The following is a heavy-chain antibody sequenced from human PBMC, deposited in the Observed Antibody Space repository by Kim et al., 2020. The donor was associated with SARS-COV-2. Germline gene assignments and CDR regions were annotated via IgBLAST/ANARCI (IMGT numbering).Heavy chain of an antibody. Sequence: SVKVSCKASGGTFSSYAISWVRQAPGQGLEWMGRIIPILGIANYAHKFQGRVTITADKSTSTAYMELSSLRSEDTAVYYCARFSHGYSSGWYDAYYYYGMDVWGQGTTVTVSS. CDR1: GGTFSSYA. D-gene: IGHD6-19*01. J-gene: IGHJ6*02. CDR3: ARFSHGYSSGWYDAYYYYGMDV. V-gene: IGHV1-69*04. CDR2: IIPILGIA.